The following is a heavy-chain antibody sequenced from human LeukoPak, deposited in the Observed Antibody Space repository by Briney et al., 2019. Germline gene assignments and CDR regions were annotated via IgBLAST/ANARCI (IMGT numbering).Heavy chain of an antibody. CDR2: ISPNSGGT. Sequence: GAPVKVSCKASGYTFTGYYMHWVRQAPGQGLEWMGWISPNSGGTNYAQKFQGRVTITADESTGTAYMELSSLRSEDTAVYYCARVVTPRYCSTTNCYWKGWFDPWGQGTLVTVSS. J-gene: IGHJ5*02. V-gene: IGHV1-2*02. CDR3: ARVVTPRYCSTTNCYWKGWFDP. D-gene: IGHD2-2*01. CDR1: GYTFTGYY.